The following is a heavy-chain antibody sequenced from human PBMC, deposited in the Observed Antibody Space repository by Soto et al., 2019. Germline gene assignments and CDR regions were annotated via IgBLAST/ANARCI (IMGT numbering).Heavy chain of an antibody. J-gene: IGHJ6*02. CDR2: IKEDGSAK. D-gene: IGHD3-10*01. Sequence: GGSLRLSCAASGFTFSSYWMRWVRQVPGKGLEWVADIKEDGSAKNYVDSLKGRFTISRDNAKNSLYLQMDSLRAEDTAVYYCARFRGSYGMDVWGQGTTVTVSS. CDR1: GFTFSSYW. V-gene: IGHV3-7*03. CDR3: ARFRGSYGMDV.